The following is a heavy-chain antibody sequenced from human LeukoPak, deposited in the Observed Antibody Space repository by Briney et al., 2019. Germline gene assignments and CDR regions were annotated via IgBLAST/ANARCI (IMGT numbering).Heavy chain of an antibody. CDR1: GYTFTSYY. D-gene: IGHD4-23*01. CDR3: AREYPADYGGLTNPDFDY. Sequence: ASVKVSCKASGYTFTSYYTHWVRQAPGQGLEWVGIINPSGNSISYAQKFQGRVTMTRDMSTSTVYMELRSLRFEDTAVYYCAREYPADYGGLTNPDFDYWGQGTLVTVSS. V-gene: IGHV1-46*01. CDR2: INPSGNSI. J-gene: IGHJ4*02.